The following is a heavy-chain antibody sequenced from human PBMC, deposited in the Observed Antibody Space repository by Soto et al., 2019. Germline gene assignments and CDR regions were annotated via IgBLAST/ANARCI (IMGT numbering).Heavy chain of an antibody. J-gene: IGHJ4*02. CDR1: GGSISSGDYY. CDR2: IYYSGST. V-gene: IGHV4-30-4*01. Sequence: QVQLQESGPGLVKPSQTLSLTCTVSGGSISSGDYYWSWIRQPPGKGLEWIGYIYYSGSTYYNPSLKSRVTKXXDXSXXPFSLKLSSVTAADTAVYYCARDSGGYSSTNYFDYWGQGTLVTVSS. D-gene: IGHD5-18*01. CDR3: ARDSGGYSSTNYFDY.